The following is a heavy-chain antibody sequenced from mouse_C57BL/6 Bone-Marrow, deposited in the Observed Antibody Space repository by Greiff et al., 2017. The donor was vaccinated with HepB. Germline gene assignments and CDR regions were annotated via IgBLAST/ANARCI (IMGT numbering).Heavy chain of an antibody. CDR1: GFTFSDYG. Sequence: DVQLVESGGGLVKPGGSLKLSCAASGFTFSDYGMHWVRQAPEKGLEWVAYISSGSSTIYYADTVKGRFTISRDNAKNTLFLQMTSLRSEDTAMYYCARPFYYGSSLFDYWGQGTTLTVSS. CDR3: ARPFYYGSSLFDY. CDR2: ISSGSSTI. D-gene: IGHD1-1*01. J-gene: IGHJ2*01. V-gene: IGHV5-17*01.